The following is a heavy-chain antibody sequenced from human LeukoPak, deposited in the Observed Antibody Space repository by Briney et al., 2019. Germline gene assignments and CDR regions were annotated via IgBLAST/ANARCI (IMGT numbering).Heavy chain of an antibody. V-gene: IGHV3-23*01. D-gene: IGHD3-16*02. CDR2: ISFSCANS. CDR3: AGYMQLST. J-gene: IGHJ3*01. CDR1: GFTFSVSA. Sequence: SGRSLRLSCAASGFTFSVSAMSWVRQAPGEGLEWVSLISFSCANSYYTDSVRGRFTISRDNSKDTLFVQMTSLRAAATAIYYCAGYMQLSTWGLGTMVTVSS.